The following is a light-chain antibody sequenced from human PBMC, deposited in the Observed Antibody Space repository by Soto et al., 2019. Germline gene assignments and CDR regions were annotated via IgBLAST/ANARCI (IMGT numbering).Light chain of an antibody. J-gene: IGKJ4*01. CDR2: DVS. V-gene: IGKV1-5*01. CDR3: QQYDSYPLT. Sequence: DVQMTQSPSTLSASAGDRVTITCRASQGIHNLLAWYQQKPGKAPEFLIFDVSTLESGVPSRFSGSGSGTEFTLTISGLQPDDFATYYCQQYDSYPLTFGGGTRVEIK. CDR1: QGIHNL.